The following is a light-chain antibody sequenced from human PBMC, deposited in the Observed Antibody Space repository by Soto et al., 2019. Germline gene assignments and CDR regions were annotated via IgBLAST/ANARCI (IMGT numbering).Light chain of an antibody. Sequence: EIVLTQSPGTLSLSPGESATLSCRARQSVDNNYVAWYQQKPGQAPTLLIHGASYRAAGIPDRFSGSGSGSDFTLTISRLEPEDFAVFRWQQFGNSPYTVGQWIKLEI. V-gene: IGKV3-20*01. CDR3: QQFGNSPYT. J-gene: IGKJ2*01. CDR2: GAS. CDR1: QSVDNNY.